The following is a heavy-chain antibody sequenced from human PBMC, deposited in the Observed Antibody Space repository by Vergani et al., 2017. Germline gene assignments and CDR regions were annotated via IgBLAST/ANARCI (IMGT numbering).Heavy chain of an antibody. V-gene: IGHV4-38-2*01. CDR2: IYHSGST. D-gene: IGHD2-21*01. J-gene: IGHJ4*02. CDR1: GYSIRNGYY. Sequence: QVQLQESGPGLVEPSETLSLTCAVSGYSIRNGYYWGWIRQPPGKGLEWIGSIYHSGSTHYNPSLKSRVNISGDTSKNQFSLNLCSVTAADTAVYYCARGALWWLRQIDSLRQGSLVTVS. CDR3: ARGALWWLRQIDS.